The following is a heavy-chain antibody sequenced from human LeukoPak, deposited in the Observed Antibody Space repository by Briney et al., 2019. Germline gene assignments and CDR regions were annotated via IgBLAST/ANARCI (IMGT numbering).Heavy chain of an antibody. J-gene: IGHJ4*02. CDR2: INPSTGGT. CDR3: ARDQDCSGGSCYHPYDY. Sequence: ASVKVSCKASGYTFTDYYMHWVRQAPGQGLAWVGWINPSTGGTNYAQQFQGRVTMTRDTSISTAYMELSRLRSDDTAVYYCARDQDCSGGSCYHPYDYWGQGTLVTVSS. V-gene: IGHV1-2*02. CDR1: GYTFTDYY. D-gene: IGHD2-15*01.